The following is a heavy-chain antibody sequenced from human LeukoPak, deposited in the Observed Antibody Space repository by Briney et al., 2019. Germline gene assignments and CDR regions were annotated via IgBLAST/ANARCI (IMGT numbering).Heavy chain of an antibody. CDR2: IFPSGSA. CDR3: ARRNHYFYYMDV. Sequence: SETLSLTCTVSGGSVSTYYWSWIRQSPVKGLEWIGYIFPSGSAFYNPSLESRVTISLDTSENQFSLTLSSMTAADTAVYYCARRNHYFYYMDVWGKGTTVSVSS. CDR1: GGSVSTYY. V-gene: IGHV4-4*09. J-gene: IGHJ6*03.